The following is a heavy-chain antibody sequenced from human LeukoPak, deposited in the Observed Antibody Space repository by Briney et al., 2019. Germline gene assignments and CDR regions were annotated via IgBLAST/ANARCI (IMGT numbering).Heavy chain of an antibody. J-gene: IGHJ4*02. CDR1: GGTFSSYA. V-gene: IGHV1-69*05. CDR3: ARDVGGYGPRAFDY. Sequence: SVKVSCKASGGTFSSYAISWVRQAPGQGLEWMGGIIPIFGTANYAQKFQGRVTITTDESTSTAYMELSSLRSEDTAVYYCARDVGGYGPRAFDYWGQGTLVTVSS. D-gene: IGHD5-12*01. CDR2: IIPIFGTA.